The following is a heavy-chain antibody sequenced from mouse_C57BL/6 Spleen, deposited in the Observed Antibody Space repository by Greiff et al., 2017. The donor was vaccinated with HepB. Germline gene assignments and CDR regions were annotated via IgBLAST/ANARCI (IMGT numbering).Heavy chain of an antibody. V-gene: IGHV3-6*01. CDR2: ISYDGSN. CDR1: GYSITSGYY. Sequence: EVQRVESGPGLVKPSQSLSLTCSVTGYSITSGYYWNWIRQFPGNKLEWMGYISYDGSNNYNPSLKNRISITRDTSKNQFFLKLNSVTTEDTATYYCAREGYSTFSYWYFDVWGTGTTVTVSS. CDR3: AREGYSTFSYWYFDV. D-gene: IGHD2-5*01. J-gene: IGHJ1*03.